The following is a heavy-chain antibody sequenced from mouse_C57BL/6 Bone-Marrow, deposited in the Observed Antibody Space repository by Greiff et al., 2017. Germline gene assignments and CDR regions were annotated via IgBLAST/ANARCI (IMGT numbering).Heavy chain of an antibody. V-gene: IGHV1-22*01. Sequence: EVKLQESGPELVKPGASVKMSCKASGYTFTDYNMHWVKQSHGKSLEWIGYINPNNGGTSYNQKFKGKATLTVNKSSSTAYMELRSLTSGDSAVYYCARSHYYGSIHYFDYWGQGTTLTVSS. CDR2: INPNNGGT. J-gene: IGHJ2*01. CDR1: GYTFTDYN. CDR3: ARSHYYGSIHYFDY. D-gene: IGHD1-1*01.